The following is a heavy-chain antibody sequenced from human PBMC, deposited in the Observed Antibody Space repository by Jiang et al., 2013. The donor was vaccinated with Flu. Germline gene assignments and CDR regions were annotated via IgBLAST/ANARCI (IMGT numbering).Heavy chain of an antibody. Sequence: VQLVESGGGVVQPGRSLRLSCAASRFTFSRYDMHWVRQAPGKGLQWVAVISSDGSNKYYADSVKGRFTISRDNSWETLSLQMSSLRSEDTAVYYCARAEQWLGHYYYGLDVWGQGTTVTVSS. CDR2: ISSDGSNK. CDR3: ARAEQWLGHYYYGLDV. V-gene: IGHV3-30*04. D-gene: IGHD6-19*01. CDR1: RFTFSRYD. J-gene: IGHJ6*02.